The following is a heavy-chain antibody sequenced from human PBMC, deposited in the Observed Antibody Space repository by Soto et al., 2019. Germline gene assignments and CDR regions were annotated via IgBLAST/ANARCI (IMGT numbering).Heavy chain of an antibody. Sequence: VASVKVSCKASGYTFTGYYMHWVRQAPGQGLEWMGWINPNSGGTNYAQKFQGRVTMTRDTSISTAYMELSRLRSDDTAVYYCALSIAARPDNWFDPWGQGTLVTVSS. CDR1: GYTFTGYY. V-gene: IGHV1-2*02. J-gene: IGHJ5*02. CDR3: ALSIAARPDNWFDP. D-gene: IGHD6-6*01. CDR2: INPNSGGT.